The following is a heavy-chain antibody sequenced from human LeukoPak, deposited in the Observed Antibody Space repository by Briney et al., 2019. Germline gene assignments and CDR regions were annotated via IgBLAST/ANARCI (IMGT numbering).Heavy chain of an antibody. Sequence: GSSVKVSCKASGGTFSSYAISWVRQAPGQGLEWMGGIIPIFGTANYAQKFQGRVTITAEKSTSTAYMELSSLRSEDTAVYYCARGHCSGGSCYRLYNWFDPWGQGTLVTVSS. CDR2: IIPIFGTA. J-gene: IGHJ5*02. CDR1: GGTFSSYA. D-gene: IGHD2-15*01. CDR3: ARGHCSGGSCYRLYNWFDP. V-gene: IGHV1-69*06.